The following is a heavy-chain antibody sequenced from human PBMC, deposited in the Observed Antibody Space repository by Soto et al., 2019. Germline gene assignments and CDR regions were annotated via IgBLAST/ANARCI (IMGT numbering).Heavy chain of an antibody. CDR1: VFTFDDYA. CDR3: TKSSSYTYNYYMDV. CDR2: ISWNSGNI. Sequence: EVQLVESGGGLVQPGRSLRLSCAASVFTFDDYAMHWVRQPPGKGLEWVSGISWNSGNIGYADSVKGRFTISRDNAKNSLYLQMKSLRAEDTALYYCTKSSSYTYNYYMDVWGKGTTVTVSS. J-gene: IGHJ6*03. D-gene: IGHD6-6*01. V-gene: IGHV3-9*01.